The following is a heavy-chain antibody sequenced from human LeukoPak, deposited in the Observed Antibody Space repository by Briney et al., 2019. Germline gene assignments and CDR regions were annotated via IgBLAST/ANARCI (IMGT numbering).Heavy chain of an antibody. CDR1: GGTFSSYA. D-gene: IGHD2-2*02. J-gene: IGHJ6*03. Sequence: ASVKVSCKASGGTFSSYAISWVRQAPGQGLEWMGGIIPIFGTANYAQKFQGRITITADESTSTAYMELSSLRSEDTAVYYCARVPLLYPYYYYYYMDVWGKGTTVTVSS. CDR3: ARVPLLYPYYYYYYMDV. V-gene: IGHV1-69*13. CDR2: IIPIFGTA.